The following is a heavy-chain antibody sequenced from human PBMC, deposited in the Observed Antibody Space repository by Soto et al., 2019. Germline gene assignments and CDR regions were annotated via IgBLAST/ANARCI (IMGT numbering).Heavy chain of an antibody. CDR3: AREYYYGSGSYYLIDY. CDR2: INQDGSEK. CDR1: GFTFISYW. D-gene: IGHD3-10*01. Sequence: GGSLRLSCASSGFTFISYWMSWVRQAPGKGLEWVANINQDGSEKYYVDSVKGRFTISRDNAKSSLYLQMNSLRAEDTAIYYCAREYYYGSGSYYLIDYWGQGTLVTVSS. J-gene: IGHJ4*02. V-gene: IGHV3-7*01.